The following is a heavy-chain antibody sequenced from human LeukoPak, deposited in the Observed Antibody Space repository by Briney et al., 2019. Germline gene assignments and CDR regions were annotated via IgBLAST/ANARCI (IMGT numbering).Heavy chain of an antibody. D-gene: IGHD3-22*01. CDR3: AKDQFSITMIVVVSPFDY. Sequence: PGGALRLSCAGSGFTFSSYGMHWVRQAPGKGLEGVAFIRYDGSKKYYADSVKGRFTISRDNYKNTLYLQMNSLRAEDTAVYYCAKDQFSITMIVVVSPFDYWGQGTLVTVSS. J-gene: IGHJ4*02. CDR1: GFTFSSYG. CDR2: IRYDGSKK. V-gene: IGHV3-30*02.